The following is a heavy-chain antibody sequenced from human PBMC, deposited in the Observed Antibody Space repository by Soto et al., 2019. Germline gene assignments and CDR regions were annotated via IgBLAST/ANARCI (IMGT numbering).Heavy chain of an antibody. CDR3: ARDLRGYSNWFHP. CDR2: NNPNNGDT. D-gene: IGHD3-22*01. Sequence: GASVKVSCKTSGYRFNDFYMHWVRQAPGQGLEWLGWNNPNNGDTQYAQKFHGRGTLTGDTSINTTYMQLSSLASGDTAMYYCARDLRGYSNWFHPWGQGTLVTVSS. V-gene: IGHV1-2*02. CDR1: GYRFNDFY. J-gene: IGHJ5*02.